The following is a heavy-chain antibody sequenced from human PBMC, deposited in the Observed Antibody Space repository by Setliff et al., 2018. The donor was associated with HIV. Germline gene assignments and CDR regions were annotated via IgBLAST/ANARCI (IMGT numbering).Heavy chain of an antibody. V-gene: IGHV3-21*01. D-gene: IGHD2-15*01. Sequence: GGSLRLSCAASGFTFNSYTMNWVRQAPGKGLEWVSSITSSSHYIYYADSVKGRFTISRDDAKNSLYLQMNSLRAEDTAVYYCARVPAAIDYYYMDVWGKGTTVTVSS. CDR1: GFTFNSYT. CDR3: ARVPAAIDYYYMDV. J-gene: IGHJ6*03. CDR2: ITSSSHYI.